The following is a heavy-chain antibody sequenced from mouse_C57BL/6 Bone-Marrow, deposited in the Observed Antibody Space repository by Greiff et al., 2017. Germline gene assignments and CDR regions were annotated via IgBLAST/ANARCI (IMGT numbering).Heavy chain of an antibody. D-gene: IGHD1-1*01. V-gene: IGHV1-85*01. CDR3: ARQEGFITTVVAPYYYAMDY. Sequence: VQLQQSGPELVKPGASVKLSCKASGYTFTSYDINWVKQRPGQGLEWIGWIYPRDGSTKYNEKFKGKATLTVDTSSSTAYMELHSLTSEDSAVYFCARQEGFITTVVAPYYYAMDYWGQGTSVTVSS. CDR2: IYPRDGST. J-gene: IGHJ4*01. CDR1: GYTFTSYD.